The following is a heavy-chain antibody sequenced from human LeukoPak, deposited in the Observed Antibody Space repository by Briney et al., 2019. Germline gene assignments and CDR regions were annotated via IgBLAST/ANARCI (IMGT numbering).Heavy chain of an antibody. J-gene: IGHJ2*01. Sequence: ASVKVSCKASGYTITSYYMHWVRQAPGQGLEWMGIINPSGGSTSYAQKFQGRVTMTRDTSTSTVYMELSSLRSEDTAVYYCARDWGGYSGYDPLWYFDLWGRGTLVTVSS. CDR2: INPSGGST. CDR1: GYTITSYY. V-gene: IGHV1-46*01. CDR3: ARDWGGYSGYDPLWYFDL. D-gene: IGHD5-12*01.